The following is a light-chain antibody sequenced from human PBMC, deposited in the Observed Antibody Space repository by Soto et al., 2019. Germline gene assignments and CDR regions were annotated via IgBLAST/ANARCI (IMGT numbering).Light chain of an antibody. CDR1: SSDIGGYNY. CDR2: EVS. CDR3: CSYADGQTVA. J-gene: IGLJ2*01. Sequence: QSVLTQPASVSGSPGQSITISCTGTSSDIGGYNYVSWYQQVPGKAPKLVIYEVSNRPSGVSNRFSGSKSGNTASLTISGLLAEDEADYYCCSYADGQTVAFGGGTKLTVL. V-gene: IGLV2-14*01.